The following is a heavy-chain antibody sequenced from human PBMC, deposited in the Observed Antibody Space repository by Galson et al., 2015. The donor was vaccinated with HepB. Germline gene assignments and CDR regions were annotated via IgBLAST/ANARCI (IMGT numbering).Heavy chain of an antibody. CDR3: ARDHTIFGVVIIDY. Sequence: SLRLSCAASGFTFSSYSMNWVRQAPGKGLEWASSISSSSSYIYYADSVKGRFTISRDNAKNSLYLQMNSLRAEDTAVYYCARDHTIFGVVIIDYWGQGTLVTVSS. CDR1: GFTFSSYS. CDR2: ISSSSSYI. D-gene: IGHD3-3*01. J-gene: IGHJ4*02. V-gene: IGHV3-21*01.